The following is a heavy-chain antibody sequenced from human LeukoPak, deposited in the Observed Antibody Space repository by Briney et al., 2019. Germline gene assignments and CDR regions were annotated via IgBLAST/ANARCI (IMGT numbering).Heavy chain of an antibody. Sequence: ASVKVSCKVSGYTLTELSMHWVRQAPGKGLEWMGGFDPEDGETFYAQKFQGRVTMTKDTSTDTAYMELSSLRSEDTAVYYCTTDYYYDSSGSYYTIDYWGQGTLVTVSS. CDR3: TTDYYYDSSGSYYTIDY. CDR2: FDPEDGET. D-gene: IGHD3-22*01. V-gene: IGHV1-24*01. J-gene: IGHJ4*02. CDR1: GYTLTELS.